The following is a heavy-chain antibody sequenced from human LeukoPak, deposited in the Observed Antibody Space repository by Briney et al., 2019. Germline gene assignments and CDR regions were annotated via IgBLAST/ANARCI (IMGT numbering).Heavy chain of an antibody. V-gene: IGHV4-34*01. CDR1: GGSFSGYY. Sequence: SETLSLTCAVYGGSFSGYYWSWIRQPPGKGLEWVGEINHSGSTNYNPSLKSRVTISVDTSKNQFSLKLSSVTAGETAVYYCASRNPLRFFEWFYPVGCDYWGQGTLVTVSS. CDR3: ASRNPLRFFEWFYPVGCDY. J-gene: IGHJ4*02. CDR2: INHSGST. D-gene: IGHD3-3*01.